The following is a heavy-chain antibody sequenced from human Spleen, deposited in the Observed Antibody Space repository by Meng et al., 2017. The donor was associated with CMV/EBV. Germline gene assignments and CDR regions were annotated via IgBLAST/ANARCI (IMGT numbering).Heavy chain of an antibody. CDR2: IHHSRNA. V-gene: IGHV4-34*10. J-gene: IGHJ2*01. CDR1: LSSYY. CDR3: ARYSRRSSGWGSEFWYFDI. Sequence: LSSYYWTWIRQHPGKGLDWIGEIHHSRNARYNPSLKSRVTMSVDTSKKQFSLKLNSVTAADTAVYYCARYSRRSSGWGSEFWYFDIWGRGTLVTVSS. D-gene: IGHD6-19*01.